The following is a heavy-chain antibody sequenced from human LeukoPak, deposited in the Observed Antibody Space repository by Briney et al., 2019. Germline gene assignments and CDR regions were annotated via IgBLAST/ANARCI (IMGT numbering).Heavy chain of an antibody. CDR1: GFTFSDYY. J-gene: IGHJ3*02. V-gene: IGHV3-11*05. CDR2: ISSKSTYT. Sequence: GGSLRLSCAASGFTFSDYYMSWIRQAPAGGLEWVSYISSKSTYTNYADSLKDRFNISSNNAKNSVHVQINRLSCDGKAVYYCARDGPPGGCSGGSCNSGRAFDIWGQGTMVTVSS. CDR3: ARDGPPGGCSGGSCNSGRAFDI. D-gene: IGHD2-15*01.